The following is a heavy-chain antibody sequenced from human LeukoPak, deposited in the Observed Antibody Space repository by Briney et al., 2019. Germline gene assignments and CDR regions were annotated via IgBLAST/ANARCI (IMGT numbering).Heavy chain of an antibody. V-gene: IGHV3-23*01. CDR3: AKSPGSVIFRGDY. J-gene: IGHJ4*02. D-gene: IGHD5/OR15-5a*01. Sequence: PGGSLRLSCAASGFTFSNYLMTWVRQPPGKGLEWVSVISGDGVTTYYADSVKGRFTISRDNSKNTLYLQMNSLRTEDTAVYYCAKSPGSVIFRGDYWGQGTLVTVSS. CDR1: GFTFSNYL. CDR2: ISGDGVTT.